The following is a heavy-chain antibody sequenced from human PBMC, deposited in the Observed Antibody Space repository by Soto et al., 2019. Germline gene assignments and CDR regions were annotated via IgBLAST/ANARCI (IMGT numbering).Heavy chain of an antibody. CDR2: ISGSGGST. D-gene: IGHD5-12*01. J-gene: IGHJ4*02. Sequence: GESLKISCAASGFTFSSYAMSWVRQAPGKGLEWVSAISGSGGSTYYADSVKGRFTISRDNSKNTLYLQMNSLRAEDTAVYYCAKGPFMATITHFDYWGQGTLVTVSS. V-gene: IGHV3-23*01. CDR1: GFTFSSYA. CDR3: AKGPFMATITHFDY.